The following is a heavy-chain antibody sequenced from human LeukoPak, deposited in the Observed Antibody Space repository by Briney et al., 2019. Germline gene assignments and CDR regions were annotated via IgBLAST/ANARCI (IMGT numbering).Heavy chain of an antibody. V-gene: IGHV5-51*01. CDR3: ARQHTAMVLDAFDI. Sequence: KVGESLKISCKGSGYSFTSYWIGWVRQMPGKGLEWMGIIYPGDSDTRYSPSFQGQVTISADKSISTAYLQWSSLKASDTATYYCARQHTAMVLDAFDIWGQGTMVTVSS. D-gene: IGHD5-18*01. J-gene: IGHJ3*02. CDR2: IYPGDSDT. CDR1: GYSFTSYW.